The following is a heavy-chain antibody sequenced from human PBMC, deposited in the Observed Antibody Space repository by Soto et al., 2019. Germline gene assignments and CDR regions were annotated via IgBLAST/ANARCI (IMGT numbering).Heavy chain of an antibody. J-gene: IGHJ5*02. Sequence: GGSLRLSCAASGFTFSNAWMNWVRQAPGKGLEWVGRIKSKTDGGTTDYAAPVKGRFTISRDDSKNTLYLQMNSLKTEDTAVYYCSGSFTIWLNWFDPWGQGTLVTVSS. CDR2: IKSKTDGGTT. V-gene: IGHV3-15*07. CDR1: GFTFSNAW. CDR3: SGSFTIWLNWFDP. D-gene: IGHD3-3*01.